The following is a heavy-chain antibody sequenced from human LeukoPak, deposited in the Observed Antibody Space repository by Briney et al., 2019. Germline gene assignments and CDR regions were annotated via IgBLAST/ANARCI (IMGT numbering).Heavy chain of an antibody. V-gene: IGHV4-31*03. CDR1: GGSISSSGYS. CDR3: ARKLEYYYDSSGYSDDAFDI. CDR2: IYYSGST. Sequence: SETLSLTCTVSGGSISSSGYSWSWIRQHPGKGLEWIGYIYYSGSTYYNPSLKSRVTISVDTSKNQFSLKLSSVTAADTAVYYCARKLEYYYDSSGYSDDAFDIWGQGTMVTVSS. D-gene: IGHD3-22*01. J-gene: IGHJ3*02.